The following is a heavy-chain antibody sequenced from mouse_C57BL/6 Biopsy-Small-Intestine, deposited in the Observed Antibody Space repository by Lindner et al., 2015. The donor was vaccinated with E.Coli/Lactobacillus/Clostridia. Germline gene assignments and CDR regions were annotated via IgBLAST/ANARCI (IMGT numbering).Heavy chain of an antibody. CDR3: ARHISGPFAF. D-gene: IGHD3-2*02. CDR2: IDPSSGGT. V-gene: IGHV1-42*01. CDR1: GYSFTDYY. Sequence: VQLQESGPELVKPGASVKISCKASGYSFTDYYMNWVKQSPEKSLEWIGEIDPSSGGTTYNRKFKAKATLTVDKSSNTAYMQLKSLTSEDSAVYYCARHISGPFAFWGQGTLVTVSA. J-gene: IGHJ3*01.